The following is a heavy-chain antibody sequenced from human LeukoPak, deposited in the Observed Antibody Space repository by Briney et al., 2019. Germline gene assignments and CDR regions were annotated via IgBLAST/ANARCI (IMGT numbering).Heavy chain of an antibody. D-gene: IGHD3-22*01. CDR2: IYYSGST. CDR3: ARGYDSSGYANWFDP. Sequence: SETLSLTCTVSGGSISSSSYYWGWIRQPPGKGLEWIGSIYYSGSTYYNPSLKSRVTISVDTSKNQFSLKLSSVTAADTAVYYCARGYDSSGYANWFDPWGQGTLVTVSS. V-gene: IGHV4-39*07. CDR1: GGSISSSSYY. J-gene: IGHJ5*02.